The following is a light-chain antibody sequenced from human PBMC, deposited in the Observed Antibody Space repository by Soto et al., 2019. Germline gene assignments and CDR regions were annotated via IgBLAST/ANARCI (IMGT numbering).Light chain of an antibody. V-gene: IGKV1-12*01. J-gene: IGKJ3*01. CDR3: QQANSSPAT. CDR2: GAS. Sequence: DIQMTQSPSSVSASVGDTVTITCRASQGIRSWLAWYQQKPGKAPKLLIYGASSLQSGVPSRFSGSGSGTDFNLTISSLQPEDFATYYCQQANSSPATFGPGTKVDIK. CDR1: QGIRSW.